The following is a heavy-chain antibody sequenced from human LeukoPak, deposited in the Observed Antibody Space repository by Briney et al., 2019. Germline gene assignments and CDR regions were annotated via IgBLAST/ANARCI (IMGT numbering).Heavy chain of an antibody. Sequence: SETLSLTCTVSGYSISSGYYWGWIRQPPGKGLEWIGYIYYSGSTNYNPSLKSRVTISVDTSKNRFSLKLSSVTAADTAVYYCASGADSSGYAHFDYWGQETLVTVSS. V-gene: IGHV4-61*01. D-gene: IGHD3-22*01. CDR3: ASGADSSGYAHFDY. CDR2: IYYSGST. CDR1: GYSISSGYY. J-gene: IGHJ4*02.